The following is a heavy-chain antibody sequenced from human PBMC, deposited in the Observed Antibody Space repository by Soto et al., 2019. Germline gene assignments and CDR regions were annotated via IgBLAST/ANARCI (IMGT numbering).Heavy chain of an antibody. CDR3: ARDVEGGSDCDLAY. J-gene: IGHJ4*02. V-gene: IGHV3-30-3*01. CDR1: GFTFSSHV. CDR2: ISHDGSNK. D-gene: IGHD3-10*01. Sequence: QVQLVESGGGVVQPGRSLRLSCAASGFTFSSHVMHWVRQTPGKGLEWVAFISHDGSNKYYADSVKGRFTISRDNSKNTLYLQMNSLRAEDTTVYYCARDVEGGSDCDLAYWGQGALVTVSS.